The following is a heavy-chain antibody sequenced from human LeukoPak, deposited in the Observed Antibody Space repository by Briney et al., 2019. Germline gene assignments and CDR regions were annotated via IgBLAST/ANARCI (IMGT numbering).Heavy chain of an antibody. Sequence: ASVKVSCKGSGYTFTGYYMHWVRQAPGQGLEWMGWSNPNSGCTNYAQKFQGRVTMTRDTSIRTAYMELSRLRSDDTAVYYCARAPNLAATPHWYNWFDPWGQGTLVTVSS. CDR2: SNPNSGCT. V-gene: IGHV1-2*02. CDR3: ARAPNLAATPHWYNWFDP. J-gene: IGHJ5*02. D-gene: IGHD2-15*01. CDR1: GYTFTGYY.